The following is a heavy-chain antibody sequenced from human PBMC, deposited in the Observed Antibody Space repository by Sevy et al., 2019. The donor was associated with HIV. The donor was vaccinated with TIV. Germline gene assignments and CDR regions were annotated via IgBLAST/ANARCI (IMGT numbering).Heavy chain of an antibody. J-gene: IGHJ4*02. CDR2: INPNSGNT. Sequence: ASVKVSCKASGYTFTGQYIHWVRQAPGQGLEWMGWINPNSGNTNYAQEFQGRVTMTRDTSISTAYMELSGLKSDDTALNYCSNDLRLRGYSSGRFDYWAQGSLVTVSS. CDR3: SNDLRLRGYSSGRFDY. D-gene: IGHD3-16*01. V-gene: IGHV1-2*02. CDR1: GYTFTGQY.